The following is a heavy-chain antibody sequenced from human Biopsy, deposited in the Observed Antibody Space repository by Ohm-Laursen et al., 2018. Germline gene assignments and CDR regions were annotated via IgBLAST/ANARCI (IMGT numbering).Heavy chain of an antibody. J-gene: IGHJ5*02. V-gene: IGHV1-69*06. CDR1: GGTFSNYG. D-gene: IGHD2-8*01. CDR3: AKSAYCTIKCHSFDP. Sequence: GASVKVSCKAPGGTFSNYGVNWVRQAPGQGLEWLGGNIPILGTGNYAQKFQDRVTVAADTSTSTATMELRSLRSDDTAVYYCAKSAYCTIKCHSFDPWGQGTLVTVSS. CDR2: NIPILGTG.